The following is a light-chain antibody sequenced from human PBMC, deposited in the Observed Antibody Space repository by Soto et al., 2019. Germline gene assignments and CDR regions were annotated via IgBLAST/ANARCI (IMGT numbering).Light chain of an antibody. CDR2: GNN. V-gene: IGLV1-47*02. Sequence: QSVLTQPPSASGAPGQRVTISCSGSSSNIGRNYVDWYQQLPGTAPKVLIYGNNQRPSGVPDRFSGSKSGTSASLAISGLRSEDEADYYCAAWDDSLSVVFGGGTKLTVL. CDR1: SSNIGRNY. CDR3: AAWDDSLSVV. J-gene: IGLJ3*02.